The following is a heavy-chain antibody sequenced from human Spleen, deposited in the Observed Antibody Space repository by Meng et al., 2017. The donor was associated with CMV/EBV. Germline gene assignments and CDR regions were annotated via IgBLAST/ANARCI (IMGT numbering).Heavy chain of an antibody. CDR3: TTLGKRD. D-gene: IGHD1-1*01. CDR1: GFAFSSAW. Sequence: GESLKISCAASGFAFSSAWMSWVRQAPGKGLEWVARVKSKIDGETIEYAAPVKGRFTISRDDSKNMLYLQMSRLETGDTAVYYCTTLGKRDWGQGTLVTVSS. J-gene: IGHJ4*02. V-gene: IGHV3-15*01. CDR2: VKSKIDGETI.